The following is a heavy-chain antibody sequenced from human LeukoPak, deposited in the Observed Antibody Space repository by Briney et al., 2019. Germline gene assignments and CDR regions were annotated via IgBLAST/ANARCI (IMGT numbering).Heavy chain of an antibody. Sequence: PGGYLRLSCAASGLTFSSFDMHWVRQPTGQGLECDSTIGTASDTYYPGSVEGRFTLSRDNAKNSLYLQMNSLTAGDTAVYYCARGPPRGKYYYMDVWGKGTTVTVSS. V-gene: IGHV3-13*01. CDR2: IGTASDT. CDR3: ARGPPRGKYYYMDV. J-gene: IGHJ6*03. CDR1: GLTFSSFD. D-gene: IGHD1-1*01.